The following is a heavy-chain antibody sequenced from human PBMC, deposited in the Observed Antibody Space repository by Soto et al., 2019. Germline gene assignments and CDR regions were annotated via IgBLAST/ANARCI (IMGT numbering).Heavy chain of an antibody. V-gene: IGHV4-59*01. CDR1: GGSISSYY. CDR2: IYYSGCT. D-gene: IGHD3-22*01. J-gene: IGHJ6*02. Sequence: SETLSLTCTVSGGSISSYYWSWIRQPPGKGLEWIGYIYYSGCTNYNPSLKSRVTISVDTSKNQFSLKLSSVTAADTAVYYCARVRYYDSSGYYSRDYYGMDVWGQGTTVTVSS. CDR3: ARVRYYDSSGYYSRDYYGMDV.